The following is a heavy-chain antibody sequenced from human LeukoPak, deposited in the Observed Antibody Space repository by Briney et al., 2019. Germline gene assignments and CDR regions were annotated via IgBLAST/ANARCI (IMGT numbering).Heavy chain of an antibody. V-gene: IGHV3-21*01. CDR3: ARDRNEDFIAVAGHNDY. D-gene: IGHD6-19*01. Sequence: NAGGSLRLSCAASGFTFSSYSMNWVRQAPGKGLEWVSSISSSSSYIYYADSVKGRFTISRDNAKNSLYLQMNSLRAEDTAVYYCARDRNEDFIAVAGHNDYWGQGTLVTVSS. J-gene: IGHJ4*02. CDR2: ISSSSSYI. CDR1: GFTFSSYS.